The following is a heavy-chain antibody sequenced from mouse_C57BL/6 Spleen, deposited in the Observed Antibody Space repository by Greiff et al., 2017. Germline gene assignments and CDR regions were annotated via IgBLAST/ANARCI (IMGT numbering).Heavy chain of an antibody. CDR1: GFTFSDYG. CDR3: ATPTGNYAMDY. CDR2: ISSGSSTI. D-gene: IGHD4-1*02. Sequence: EVQRVESGGGLVKPGGSLKLSCAASGFTFSDYGMHWVRQAPEKGLEWVAYISSGSSTIYYADTVKGRFTISRDNAKNTLFLQMTSLRSEDTAMYYCATPTGNYAMDYWGQGTSVTVSS. V-gene: IGHV5-17*01. J-gene: IGHJ4*01.